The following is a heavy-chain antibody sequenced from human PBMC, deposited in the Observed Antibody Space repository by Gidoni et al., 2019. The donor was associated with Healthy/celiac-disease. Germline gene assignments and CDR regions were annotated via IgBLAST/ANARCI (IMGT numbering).Heavy chain of an antibody. Sequence: QVQLVESGGGVVQPGRSLRLSCAASGFTFSRYGMHWVRQAPGKGLEWVAVIWYDGSNKYYADSVKGRFTISRDNSKNTLYLQMNSLRAEDTAVYYCARDSHTMVRGVIPADVWGQGTTVTVSS. D-gene: IGHD3-10*01. CDR1: GFTFSRYG. J-gene: IGHJ6*02. CDR2: IWYDGSNK. CDR3: ARDSHTMVRGVIPADV. V-gene: IGHV3-33*01.